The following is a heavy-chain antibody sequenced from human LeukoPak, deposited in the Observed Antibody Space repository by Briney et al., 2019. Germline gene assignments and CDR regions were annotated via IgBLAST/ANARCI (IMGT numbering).Heavy chain of an antibody. Sequence: GGSLRLSCAASGFTFSSYSMNWVRRAPGKGLEWVSSISSSSSYIYYADSVKGRFTISRDNAKNSLYLQMNSLRAEDTAVYYCARQRDGYNYAYFGEIDYWGQGTLVTVSS. D-gene: IGHD5-12*01. CDR3: ARQRDGYNYAYFGEIDY. CDR1: GFTFSSYS. J-gene: IGHJ4*02. V-gene: IGHV3-21*01. CDR2: ISSSSSYI.